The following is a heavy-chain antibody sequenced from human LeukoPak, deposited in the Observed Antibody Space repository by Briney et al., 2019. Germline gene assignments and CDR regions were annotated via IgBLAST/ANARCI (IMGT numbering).Heavy chain of an antibody. CDR2: IIPILGIA. Sequence: SVKVSCKASGGTFSSYAISWVRQAPGQGLEWMGRIIPILGIANYAQKFQGRVTITADESTSTAYMELSSLRSEDTAVYYCARGTLKYYDFWSGVDYWGQGTLVTVSS. D-gene: IGHD3-3*01. V-gene: IGHV1-69*04. CDR3: ARGTLKYYDFWSGVDY. J-gene: IGHJ4*02. CDR1: GGTFSSYA.